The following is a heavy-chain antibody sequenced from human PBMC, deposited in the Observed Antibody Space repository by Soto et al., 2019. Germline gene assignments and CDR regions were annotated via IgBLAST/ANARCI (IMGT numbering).Heavy chain of an antibody. D-gene: IGHD1-26*01. CDR3: ARLYRYIVGATTYIDD. Sequence: PSETLSLTCTVSGGSIRSSSYYWGWIRQPPGKGLEWVGSIHYSGSTYYNPSLKSRITISVDTSKNQFSLKLSSVTAADTAVYNCARLYRYIVGATTYIDDWGQGTLVTVSS. V-gene: IGHV4-39*01. CDR2: IHYSGST. J-gene: IGHJ4*02. CDR1: GGSIRSSSYY.